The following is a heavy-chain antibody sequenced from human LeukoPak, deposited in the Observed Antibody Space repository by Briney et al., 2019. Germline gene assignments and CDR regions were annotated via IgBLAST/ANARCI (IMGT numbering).Heavy chain of an antibody. CDR1: GGSISSNNW. D-gene: IGHD1-7*01. Sequence: SETLSLTCAVSGGSISSNNWWSWVRQSPGKGLEWIGEIYLSGRTNYNPSLKSRATISVDKSKNQFSLNLSSVTAADTAVYYCAKYENSYFDYWGQGTLVTVSS. J-gene: IGHJ4*02. CDR2: IYLSGRT. CDR3: AKYENSYFDY. V-gene: IGHV4-4*02.